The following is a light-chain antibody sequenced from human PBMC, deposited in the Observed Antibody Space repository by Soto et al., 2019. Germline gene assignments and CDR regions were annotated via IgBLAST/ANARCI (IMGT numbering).Light chain of an antibody. CDR2: GAS. Sequence: ELVLTQSPGTLSLSPGERATLSCRASQSVSSSYLAWYQQKPGQAPSLLIYGASSRATGIPDRFSGSGSVTDFTLTISRLEPEDFAVYYCQQYGSSPPMYTFGQGTKLAIK. J-gene: IGKJ2*01. V-gene: IGKV3-20*01. CDR3: QQYGSSPPMYT. CDR1: QSVSSSY.